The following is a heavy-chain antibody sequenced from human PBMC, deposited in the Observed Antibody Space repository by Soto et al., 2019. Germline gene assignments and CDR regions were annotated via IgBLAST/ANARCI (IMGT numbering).Heavy chain of an antibody. V-gene: IGHV4-59*01. Sequence: PSETLSLTCTVSGGSISSYYWSWIRQPPGKGLEWIAYIYYSGSTNYNPSLRSRVTISFDTSKTQFSLKLTSVTAADTAVYYCARSPSTFDGTWFDPWGQGILVTVSS. J-gene: IGHJ5*02. CDR2: IYYSGST. D-gene: IGHD1-1*01. CDR3: ARSPSTFDGTWFDP. CDR1: GGSISSYY.